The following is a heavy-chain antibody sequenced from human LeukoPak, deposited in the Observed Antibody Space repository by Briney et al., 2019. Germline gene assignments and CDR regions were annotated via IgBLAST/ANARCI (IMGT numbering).Heavy chain of an antibody. Sequence: SETLSLTCTVCGGSISSYYWSWIRQPAGKGLEWIGRIYTSGSTNYNPSLKSRVTMSVDTSKNQFSLKLSSVTAADTAVYYCARDSIPRRYFDYWGQGTLVTVSS. CDR3: ARDSIPRRYFDY. D-gene: IGHD2-2*02. CDR1: GGSISSYY. V-gene: IGHV4-4*07. J-gene: IGHJ4*02. CDR2: IYTSGST.